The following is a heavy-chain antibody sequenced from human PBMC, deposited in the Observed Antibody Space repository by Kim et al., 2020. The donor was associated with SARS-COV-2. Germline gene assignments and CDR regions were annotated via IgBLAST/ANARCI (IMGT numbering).Heavy chain of an antibody. CDR1: GFTFSNYW. D-gene: IGHD6-13*01. Sequence: GGSLRLSCEASGFTFSNYWMNWVRQGPGKGLVWVSRIKSDGGDTHYADSVKGRFTISRDNAKNTMYLQLNSLGVEDTAIYYCARGSFQQGFDPWGQGTLVTVSS. CDR3: ARGSFQQGFDP. CDR2: IKSDGGDT. V-gene: IGHV3-74*01. J-gene: IGHJ5*02.